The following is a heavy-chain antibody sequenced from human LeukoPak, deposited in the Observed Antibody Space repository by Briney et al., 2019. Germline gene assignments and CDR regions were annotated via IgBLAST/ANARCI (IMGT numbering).Heavy chain of an antibody. CDR3: ARDDSSGYYLDY. D-gene: IGHD3-22*01. J-gene: IGHJ4*02. CDR2: IYYTGST. CDR1: GGSISSYY. V-gene: IGHV4-59*01. Sequence: SETLSFTCTVSGGSISSYYWSWIRQPPGKGLEWIAYIYYTGSTSYNPSLKSRVTISVDTSKNQFSLKLSSVTAADTAVYYCARDDSSGYYLDYWGQGTLVTVSS.